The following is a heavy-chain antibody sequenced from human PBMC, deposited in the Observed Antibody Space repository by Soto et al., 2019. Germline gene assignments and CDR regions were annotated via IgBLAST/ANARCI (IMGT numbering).Heavy chain of an antibody. CDR2: ISLYSDGT. V-gene: IGHV1-18*04. Sequence: ASVKVSCKASGYTFTNYYIHWLRQAPGQGLEWLGWISLYSDGTNYAQKFQGRVSMTTDTSTTTAYMELRSLRSDDTAVYYCARVVPGAEAWFGPWGQGTLVTVSS. CDR3: ARVVPGAEAWFGP. D-gene: IGHD2-2*01. J-gene: IGHJ5*02. CDR1: GYTFTNYY.